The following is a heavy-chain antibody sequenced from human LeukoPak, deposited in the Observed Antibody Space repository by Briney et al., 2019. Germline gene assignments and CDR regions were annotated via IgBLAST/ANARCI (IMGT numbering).Heavy chain of an antibody. Sequence: ASVKVSCKASGYTFTGYYMHWVRQAPGQGLEWMGWINPNSGGTNYAQKFQGRVTMTRDTSISTAYMELSRLRSDDTAVYYCARGANMAAAGTNWFDPWGQGTLVTVSS. J-gene: IGHJ5*02. CDR2: INPNSGGT. CDR3: ARGANMAAAGTNWFDP. D-gene: IGHD6-13*01. CDR1: GYTFTGYY. V-gene: IGHV1-2*02.